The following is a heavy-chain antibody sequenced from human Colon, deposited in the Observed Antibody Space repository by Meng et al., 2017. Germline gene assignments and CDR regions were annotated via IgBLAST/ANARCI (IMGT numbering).Heavy chain of an antibody. CDR1: GGSFSVYS. CDR3: ARSVRLGVAGKSGAY. V-gene: IGHV4-34*01. D-gene: IGHD6-19*01. J-gene: IGHJ4*02. Sequence: QGQLQRWGAGLLEPSEALSLTCAVYGGSFSVYSWSWIRQPPGKGLEWIGEINHTGNTSYNPSLKSRLTISVDTSKNQFSLNLSSVTAADTALYYCARSVRLGVAGKSGAYWGQGTLVTVSS. CDR2: INHTGNT.